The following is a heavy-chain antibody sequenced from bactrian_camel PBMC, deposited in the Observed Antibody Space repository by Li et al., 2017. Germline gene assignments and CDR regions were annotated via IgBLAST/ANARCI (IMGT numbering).Heavy chain of an antibody. CDR1: GLSFSDYD. CDR2: IEVDGNS. V-gene: IGHV3-2*01. D-gene: IGHD2*01. J-gene: IGHJ4*01. CDR3: AATHPLCPATFQGYNY. Sequence: HVQLVESGGGLVQPGGSLRLSCATTGLSFSDYDMTWVRQAPGKGLEWVSSIEVDGNSYYPDSVKGRFTISQGNAENTLYLQMNSLRPEDTAMYYCAATHPLCPATFQGYNYWGQGTQVTVS.